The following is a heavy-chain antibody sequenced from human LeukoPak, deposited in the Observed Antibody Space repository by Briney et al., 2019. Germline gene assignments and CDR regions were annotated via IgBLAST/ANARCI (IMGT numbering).Heavy chain of an antibody. Sequence: GGSLRLSCAASGFTFSSNAMSWVRQAPGKGLEWVSGIVGSGDNTNYTESVKGRFTISRDNSKNTLFLEMNSLRAEDTAVYYCAKYLAGSGYYIDCWGQGTLVTVSS. CDR2: IVGSGDNT. V-gene: IGHV3-23*01. J-gene: IGHJ4*02. CDR1: GFTFSSNA. CDR3: AKYLAGSGYYIDC.